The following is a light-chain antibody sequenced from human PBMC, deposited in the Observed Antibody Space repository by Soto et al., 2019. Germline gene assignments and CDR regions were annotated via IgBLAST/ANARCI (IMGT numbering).Light chain of an antibody. CDR1: SSDVGGYSY. J-gene: IGLJ2*01. CDR3: SSYTGSLTLV. CDR2: DVN. Sequence: QSALTQPASVSGSTGQSITSSCTGTSSDVGGYSYVSWYQQLPGKAPKLMIYDVNHRPSGVSSRFSGSKSGNTASLTISGLQAEDEADYFCSSYTGSLTLVFGGGTKLTVL. V-gene: IGLV2-14*01.